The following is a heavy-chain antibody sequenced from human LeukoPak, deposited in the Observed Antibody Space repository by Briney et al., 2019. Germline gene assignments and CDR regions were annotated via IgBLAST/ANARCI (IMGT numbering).Heavy chain of an antibody. CDR1: GDSTSSDNYY. J-gene: IGHJ3*02. V-gene: IGHV4-39*07. D-gene: IGHD6-19*01. Sequence: PSETLSLTCTVSGDSTSSDNYYWSWIRQPPGTGLEWIGEINHSGSTNYNPSLKSRVTISVDTSKNQFSLKLSSVTAADTAVYYCARENRSGWYGNAFDIWGQGTMVTVSS. CDR2: INHSGST. CDR3: ARENRSGWYGNAFDI.